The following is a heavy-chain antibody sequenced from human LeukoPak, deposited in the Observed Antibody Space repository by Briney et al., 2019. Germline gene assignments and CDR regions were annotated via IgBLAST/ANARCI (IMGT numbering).Heavy chain of an antibody. CDR3: ARNQVSPRGYCSGGSCYPIDAFDI. CDR2: IYYSGST. D-gene: IGHD2-15*01. CDR1: GGSISSYY. J-gene: IGHJ3*02. Sequence: SETLSLTCTVSGGSISSYYWSWIRQPPGKGLEWIGYIYYSGSTNYNPSLKSRVTISVDTSKNQFSLKLSSVTAADTAVYYCARNQVSPRGYCSGGSCYPIDAFDIWGQGTMVTVSS. V-gene: IGHV4-59*01.